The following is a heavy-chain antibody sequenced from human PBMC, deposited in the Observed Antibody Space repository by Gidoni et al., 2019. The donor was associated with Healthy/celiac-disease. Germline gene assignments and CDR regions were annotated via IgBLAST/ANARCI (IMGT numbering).Heavy chain of an antibody. J-gene: IGHJ6*02. CDR2: INHSGST. Sequence: QVQLQQWGAGLLKPSETLSFTCAVYGGSFSGYYWSWIRQPPGKGLEWIGEINHSGSTNYNPSLKSRVTISVDTSKNQFSLKLSSVTAADTAVYYCARGPGYGMDVWGQGTTVTVSS. CDR1: GGSFSGYY. D-gene: IGHD6-13*01. CDR3: ARGPGYGMDV. V-gene: IGHV4-34*01.